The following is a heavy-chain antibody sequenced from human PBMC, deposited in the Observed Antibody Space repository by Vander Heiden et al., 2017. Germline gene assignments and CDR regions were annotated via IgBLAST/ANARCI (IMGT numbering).Heavy chain of an antibody. CDR3: ATYSSSWSLEH. Sequence: VQLSGSGGGLVQPGGSLRLSLAAFGFTFCSLAMSWVRQAPGKGLEWVSAISGSGGSTYYADSVKGRFTISRDNSKNTLYLQMNSLRAEDKAVYYCATYSSSWSLEHWGQGTLVTVSS. V-gene: IGHV3-23*01. CDR2: ISGSGGST. J-gene: IGHJ1*01. D-gene: IGHD6-13*01. CDR1: GFTFCSLA.